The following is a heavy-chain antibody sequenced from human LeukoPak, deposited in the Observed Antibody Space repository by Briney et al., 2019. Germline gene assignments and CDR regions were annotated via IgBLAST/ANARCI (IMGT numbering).Heavy chain of an antibody. D-gene: IGHD2-2*01. Sequence: GGSLRLSCAASGFTFSSYSMNWVRQAPGKGLEWVSSISSSSSYIYYADSVKGRFTISRDNAKDSLYLQMNSLRAEDTAVYYCASNCSSTSCNSNFDYWGQGTLGTVSS. J-gene: IGHJ4*02. CDR3: ASNCSSTSCNSNFDY. CDR2: ISSSSSYI. CDR1: GFTFSSYS. V-gene: IGHV3-21*01.